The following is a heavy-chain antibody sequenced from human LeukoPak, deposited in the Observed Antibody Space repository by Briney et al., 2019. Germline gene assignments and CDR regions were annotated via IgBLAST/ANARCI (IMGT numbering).Heavy chain of an antibody. J-gene: IGHJ3*02. CDR1: GGSISSSSYY. D-gene: IGHD1-26*01. CDR3: ARPKSGSYYPTDAFDI. CDR2: IYYSGST. V-gene: IGHV4-39*01. Sequence: SETLSLTCTVSGGSISSSSYYWGWIRQPPWKGLEWIGSIYYSGSTYYNPSLKSRVTISVDTSKYQFSLKLSSVTAADTAVYYCARPKSGSYYPTDAFDIWGQGTMVTVSS.